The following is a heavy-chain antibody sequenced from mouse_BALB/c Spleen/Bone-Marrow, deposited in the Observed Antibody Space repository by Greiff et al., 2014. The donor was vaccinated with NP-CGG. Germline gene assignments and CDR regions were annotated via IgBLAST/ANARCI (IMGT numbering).Heavy chain of an antibody. Sequence: EVQLQQSGAELVKPGASVKLSCTASGFNIKDTYMHWVKQRPEQGLEWIGRIDPANGNTKYDPKFQGKASITADTSSNTAYLQLSSLTSEDTDVYYCASYVYGYYFDYWGQGTTLTVSS. D-gene: IGHD2-2*01. CDR3: ASYVYGYYFDY. J-gene: IGHJ2*01. CDR2: IDPANGNT. V-gene: IGHV14-3*02. CDR1: GFNIKDTY.